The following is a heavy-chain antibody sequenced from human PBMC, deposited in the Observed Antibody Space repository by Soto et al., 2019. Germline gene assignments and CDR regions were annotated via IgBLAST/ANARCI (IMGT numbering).Heavy chain of an antibody. D-gene: IGHD2-8*01. V-gene: IGHV3-23*01. Sequence: GGSLRLSCAASGFTFRSYAISWIRLSPGKGLEWVSVISGGGDSTYYTPSVKGRFTISRDDFKNTLYLQMNSLRTEDTAIYYCAKLRDFVVLPAGILDYWGPGTLVTVSS. CDR2: ISGGGDST. J-gene: IGHJ4*02. CDR3: AKLRDFVVLPAGILDY. CDR1: GFTFRSYA.